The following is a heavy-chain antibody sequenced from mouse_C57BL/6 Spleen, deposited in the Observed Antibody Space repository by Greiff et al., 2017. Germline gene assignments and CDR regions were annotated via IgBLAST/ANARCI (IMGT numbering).Heavy chain of an antibody. V-gene: IGHV1-80*01. D-gene: IGHD1-1*01. Sequence: QVQLQQSGAELVKPGASVKISCKASGYAFSSYWMNWVKQRPGKGLEWIGQIYPGDGDTNYNGKFKGKATLTADKSSSTAYMQLSSLTSEDSAVYFCASGITPDYFCYWGQGTTLTVSS. CDR1: GYAFSSYW. J-gene: IGHJ2*01. CDR3: ASGITPDYFCY. CDR2: IYPGDGDT.